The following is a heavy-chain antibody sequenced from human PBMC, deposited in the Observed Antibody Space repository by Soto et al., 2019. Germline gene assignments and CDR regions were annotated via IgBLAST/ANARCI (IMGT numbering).Heavy chain of an antibody. CDR2: INPNSGGT. J-gene: IGHJ6*02. CDR1: GYTFTGYY. V-gene: IGHV1-2*04. Sequence: ASVKVSCKASGYTFTGYYMRWVRQAPGQGLERMGWINPNSGGTNYAQKFQGWVTMTRDTSISTAYMELSRLRSDDTAVYYCARSKGSGSYPYYYYGMDVWGQGTTVTVSS. D-gene: IGHD3-10*01. CDR3: ARSKGSGSYPYYYYGMDV.